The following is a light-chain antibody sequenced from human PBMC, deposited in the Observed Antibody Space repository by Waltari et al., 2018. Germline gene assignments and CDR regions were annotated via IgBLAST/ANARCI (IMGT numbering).Light chain of an antibody. Sequence: DVVLTPSTLSLPVTLAHSASISCRSSQSLVSSDGTTFFNWCQQRSCQSPRRLLYKVPDRDFGVPDRFSGSASGTDFTLRINGGGAEDLGVYYCVQGTRRPVTFGQVTKVEI. CDR3: VQGTRRPVT. CDR2: KVP. V-gene: IGKV2-30*01. J-gene: IGKJ1*01. CDR1: QSLVSSDGTTF.